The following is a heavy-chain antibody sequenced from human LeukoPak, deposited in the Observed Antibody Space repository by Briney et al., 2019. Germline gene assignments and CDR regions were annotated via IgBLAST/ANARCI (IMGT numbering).Heavy chain of an antibody. J-gene: IGHJ4*02. CDR2: IWYDGSNK. V-gene: IGHV3-33*01. Sequence: PGGSLRLSCAASGFTFSSYGMHWVRQAPGKGLEWVAVIWYDGSNKYYADSVKGRFTISRDNSKNTLYLQMNSLRAEDTAVYYCARDVIGYDNHQTHFDYWGQGTLVTVSS. D-gene: IGHD5-12*01. CDR3: ARDVIGYDNHQTHFDY. CDR1: GFTFSSYG.